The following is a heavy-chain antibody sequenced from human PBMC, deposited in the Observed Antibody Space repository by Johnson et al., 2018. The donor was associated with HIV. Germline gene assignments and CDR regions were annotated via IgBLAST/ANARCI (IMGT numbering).Heavy chain of an antibody. CDR1: GFTFSSYW. CDR3: ARENYYDILNGAFDI. Sequence: VQLVESGGGLAKPAWSPRLSCAASGFTFSSYWMSWVRQAPGKGLEWVSGINWNGGSTGYADSVKGRFTISRDNAKNSLYLQMNSLRAEDTALYYCARENYYDILNGAFDIWGQGTMVTVSS. J-gene: IGHJ3*02. V-gene: IGHV3-20*04. CDR2: INWNGGST. D-gene: IGHD3-22*01.